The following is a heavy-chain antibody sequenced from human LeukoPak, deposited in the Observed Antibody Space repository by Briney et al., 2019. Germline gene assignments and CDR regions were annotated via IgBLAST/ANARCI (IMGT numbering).Heavy chain of an antibody. J-gene: IGHJ4*02. Sequence: SETLSLTCTVSGGSISGYYWSWIRQPAGKGLEWIGRIYTSGTPNYNPSLKSRVTILVDTSRNQFSLKLSSVTAADTAIYYCARGSIPDYWGQGILVTVSS. CDR1: GGSISGYY. CDR3: ARGSIPDY. CDR2: IYTSGTP. D-gene: IGHD2-21*01. V-gene: IGHV4-4*07.